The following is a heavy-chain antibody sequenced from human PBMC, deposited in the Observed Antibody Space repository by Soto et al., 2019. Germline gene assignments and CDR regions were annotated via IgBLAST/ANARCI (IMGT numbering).Heavy chain of an antibody. CDR1: GFTFSSYG. CDR3: ARDVAVAGPPPVDY. D-gene: IGHD6-19*01. J-gene: IGHJ4*02. V-gene: IGHV3-33*01. Sequence: PGGSLRLSCAASGFTFSSYGMHWVRQAPGKGLEWVAVIWYDGSNKYYADSVKGRFTISRDNSKNTLYLQMNSLRAEDTAVYYCARDVAVAGPPPVDYWGQGTLVTVSS. CDR2: IWYDGSNK.